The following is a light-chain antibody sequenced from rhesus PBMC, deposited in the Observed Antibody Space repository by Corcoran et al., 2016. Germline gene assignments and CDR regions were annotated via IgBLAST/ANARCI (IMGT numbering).Light chain of an antibody. CDR2: KAA. J-gene: IGKJ1*01. Sequence: DIQMTQSPSALSASVGDTDTISCRASQGISSWLAWYQQKPEEAPKLLIYKAARLQSRVPSRFSGSGSGTYFILTFNSLQFEDSATYDCQQYNSSSWTFRQGTKVDIK. CDR1: QGISSW. V-gene: IGKV1-22*01. CDR3: QQYNSSSWT.